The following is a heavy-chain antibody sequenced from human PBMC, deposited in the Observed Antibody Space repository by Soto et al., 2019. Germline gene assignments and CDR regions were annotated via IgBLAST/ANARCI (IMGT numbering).Heavy chain of an antibody. V-gene: IGHV1-69*12. Sequence: QVQLVQSGAEVKKPESSVKVSCKAPGGTFSTYAISWVRQAPGQGLEWMGGIIPMFGTANYAQRFQDRVTITADDSTNTVYMELGSLRSEDTAVYFCARGIQLWLRRINNGYSGWGQGTLVTVSS. CDR2: IIPMFGTA. J-gene: IGHJ4*02. D-gene: IGHD5-18*01. CDR1: GGTFSTYA. CDR3: ARGIQLWLRRINNGYSG.